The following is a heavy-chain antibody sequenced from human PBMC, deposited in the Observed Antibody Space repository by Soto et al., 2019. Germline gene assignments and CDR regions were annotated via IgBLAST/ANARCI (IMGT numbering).Heavy chain of an antibody. CDR1: GYSLTRGSY. D-gene: IGHD3-9*01. CDR2: IYHSGST. CDR3: ARVDILTVYGCMDV. J-gene: IGHJ6*02. Sequence: SGNPAIRCAVPGYSLTRGSYSDCLRQPPGKGLEWIGSIYHSGSTYYNPSLKSRVTISVDTSKNQFSLKLSSVTAADTAVYYCARVDILTVYGCMDVWGQVTTVT. V-gene: IGHV4-38-2*01.